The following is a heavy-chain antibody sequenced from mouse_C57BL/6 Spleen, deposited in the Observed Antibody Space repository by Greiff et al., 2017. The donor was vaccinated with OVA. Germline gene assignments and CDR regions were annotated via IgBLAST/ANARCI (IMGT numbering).Heavy chain of an antibody. CDR1: GYTFTSYW. V-gene: IGHV1-52*01. CDR2: IDPSDSET. CDR3: ARTSSNYDPYAMDY. J-gene: IGHJ4*01. D-gene: IGHD2-5*01. Sequence: QVQLKQPGAELVRPGSSVKLSCKASGYTFTSYWMHWVKQRPIQGLEWIGNIDPSDSETHYNQKFKDKATLTVDQSSSTAYMQLSSLTSEDSAVYYCARTSSNYDPYAMDYWGQGTSVTVSS.